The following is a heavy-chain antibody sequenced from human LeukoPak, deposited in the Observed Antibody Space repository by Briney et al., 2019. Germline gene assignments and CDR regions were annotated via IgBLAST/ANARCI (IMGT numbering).Heavy chain of an antibody. Sequence: GGSLRLSCAASGFTFSNYWMHWVRQAPGKGLVWVSRIKSDGSTTSYADSVKGRFTISRDNAKNTLYLQMNSLRAEDTAVYYCASIYCGGDCYPGNDAFDIWGQGTMVTVSS. V-gene: IGHV3-74*01. CDR2: IKSDGSTT. CDR1: GFTFSNYW. CDR3: ASIYCGGDCYPGNDAFDI. J-gene: IGHJ3*02. D-gene: IGHD2-21*02.